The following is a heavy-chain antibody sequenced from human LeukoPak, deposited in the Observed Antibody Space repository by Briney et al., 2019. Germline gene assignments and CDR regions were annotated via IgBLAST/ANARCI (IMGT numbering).Heavy chain of an antibody. Sequence: ASVKVSCKASGGTFSSYAISWVRQAPGQGLEWMGGIIPIFGTANYAQKFQGRVTITADESTSTAYMELSSLRSEDTAVYYCAVGARFLEWSPVWYGMDVWGQGTTVTVSS. J-gene: IGHJ6*02. V-gene: IGHV1-69*01. CDR2: IIPIFGTA. CDR1: GGTFSSYA. CDR3: AVGARFLEWSPVWYGMDV. D-gene: IGHD3-3*01.